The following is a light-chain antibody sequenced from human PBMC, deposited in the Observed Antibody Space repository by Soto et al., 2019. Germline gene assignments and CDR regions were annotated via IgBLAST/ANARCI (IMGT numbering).Light chain of an antibody. CDR1: QSINTY. V-gene: IGKV1-39*01. Sequence: DIQMTQSPSSLSASVGDRVTITCRASQSINTYLNWYQQKLGKAPKLLIYVASSLQSGVPSRFSGSGSGTDFTLTISSLQPEDFAIYSCQQSYSTPPTFGGGTKVDIK. CDR2: VAS. J-gene: IGKJ4*01. CDR3: QQSYSTPPT.